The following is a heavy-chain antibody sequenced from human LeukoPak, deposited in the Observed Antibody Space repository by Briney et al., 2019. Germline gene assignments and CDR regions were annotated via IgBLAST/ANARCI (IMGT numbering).Heavy chain of an antibody. CDR2: TSPSGGST. J-gene: IGHJ4*02. CDR1: GFTFSSYG. Sequence: GGSLRLSCAASGFTFSSYGMHWVRQAPGKGLEWVSATSPSGGSTYYADSVKGRFTISRDNSKNTLYLQMNSLRAEDTAVYYCAKRSDYGGNWNYFDYWGQGTLVTVSS. D-gene: IGHD4-23*01. V-gene: IGHV3-23*01. CDR3: AKRSDYGGNWNYFDY.